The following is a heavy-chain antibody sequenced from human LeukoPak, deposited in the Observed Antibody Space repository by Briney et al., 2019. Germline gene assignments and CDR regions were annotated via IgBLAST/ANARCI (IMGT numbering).Heavy chain of an antibody. D-gene: IGHD2-15*01. CDR1: GYTFTSYG. Sequence: GASVKVSCKASGYTFTSYGISWVRQAPGQGLEWMGWINPNSGDTNYAQKFQGSVTMTRDTSISTAYMELSRLRSDDTAVYYCATDLRCSGGSCHDYWGQGTLVTVSS. CDR3: ATDLRCSGGSCHDY. J-gene: IGHJ4*02. CDR2: INPNSGDT. V-gene: IGHV1-2*02.